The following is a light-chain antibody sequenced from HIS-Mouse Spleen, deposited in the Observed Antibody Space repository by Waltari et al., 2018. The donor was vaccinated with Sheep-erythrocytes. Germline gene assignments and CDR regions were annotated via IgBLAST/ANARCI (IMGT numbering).Light chain of an antibody. V-gene: IGKV1-13*02. CDR3: QQYYSTLLT. Sequence: AIQLTQSPSSLSASVGDRVTITCRASQGISSALAWYQQKPGKAPKLLIYDASSLESGVPSRFSGSGSGTDFTLTISSLQAEDVAVYYCQQYYSTLLTFGGGTKVEIK. J-gene: IGKJ4*01. CDR1: QGISSA. CDR2: DAS.